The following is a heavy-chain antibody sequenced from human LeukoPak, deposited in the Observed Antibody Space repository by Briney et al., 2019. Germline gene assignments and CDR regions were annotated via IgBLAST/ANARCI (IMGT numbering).Heavy chain of an antibody. CDR1: GFTFSSYW. CDR2: INSDGSST. J-gene: IGHJ3*02. D-gene: IGHD1-26*01. CDR3: AKDIGGSYTAFDI. V-gene: IGHV3-74*01. Sequence: GGSLRLSCAASGFTFSSYWMHWVRQAPGKGLVWVSRINSDGSSTSYADSVKGRFTISRDNAKNTLYLQMNSLRAEDTAVYYCAKDIGGSYTAFDIWGQGTMVTVSS.